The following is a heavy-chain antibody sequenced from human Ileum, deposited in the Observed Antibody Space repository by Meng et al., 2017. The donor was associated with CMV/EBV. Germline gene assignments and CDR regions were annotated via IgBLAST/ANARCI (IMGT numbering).Heavy chain of an antibody. J-gene: IGHJ4*02. CDR1: GGSFSGYY. D-gene: IGHD1-26*01. CDR2: INHSGST. Sequence: SETLSLTCAVYGGSFSGYYWSWIRQPPGKGLEWIGEINHSGSTNYNPSLKSRVTISVDTSKNQFSLKLSSVTAADTAVYYCARGLGGSYYGDYWGQGTLVTVS. CDR3: ARGLGGSYYGDY. V-gene: IGHV4-34*01.